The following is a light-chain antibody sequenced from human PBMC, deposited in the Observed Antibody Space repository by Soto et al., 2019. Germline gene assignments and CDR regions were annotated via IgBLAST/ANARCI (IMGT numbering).Light chain of an antibody. J-gene: IGLJ3*02. V-gene: IGLV1-40*01. CDR3: QSYDSSLSAWV. CDR2: GNI. Sequence: QSVLTQPPSVSGVPGQTITISCTGSRSNIGGGYDVHWYRQLPGAAPQLLVYGNINRPSRVPDRFSGSKSDTSASLAITGLQAEDEGDYYCQSYDSSLSAWVFGGGTKLTVL. CDR1: RSNIGGGYD.